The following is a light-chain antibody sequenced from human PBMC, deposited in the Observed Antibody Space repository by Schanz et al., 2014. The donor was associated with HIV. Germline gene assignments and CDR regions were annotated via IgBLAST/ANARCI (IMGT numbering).Light chain of an antibody. Sequence: QSALTQPASVSGSPGQSITISCTGTSSDVGSYNLVSWYQQHPGKAPKLMIYEVSKRPSGVSNRFSGSKSGNTASLTISGLQAEDEADYYCSSYRGTDTVVFGGGTKVTV. V-gene: IGLV2-23*02. CDR3: SSYRGTDTVV. CDR2: EVS. J-gene: IGLJ3*02. CDR1: SSDVGSYNL.